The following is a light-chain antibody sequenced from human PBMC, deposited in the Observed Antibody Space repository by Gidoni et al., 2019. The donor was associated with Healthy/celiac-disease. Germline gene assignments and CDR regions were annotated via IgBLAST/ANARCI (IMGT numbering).Light chain of an antibody. CDR3: QQYGSSPECS. CDR1: QSVSSSY. CDR2: GAS. J-gene: IGKJ2*04. V-gene: IGKV3-20*01. Sequence: EIVLTQSPGTLSLSPGERATLSCRASQSVSSSYLAWYQQKPGQAPRLLIYGASSRATGIPDRFSGSGSGTDFTLTISRLEPEDFAVYYCQQYGSSPECSFIQGTKLEIK.